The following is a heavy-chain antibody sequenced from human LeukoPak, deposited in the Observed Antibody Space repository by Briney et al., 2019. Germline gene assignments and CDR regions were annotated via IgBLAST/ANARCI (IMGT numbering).Heavy chain of an antibody. J-gene: IGHJ4*02. D-gene: IGHD3-10*01. Sequence: GGSLRLSCAASTFTFSTYWMTWVRQAPGKGLEWVANIEQDGSEKYYVDSVKGRFTISRDNAKNSLYLQMNSLKAEDTAVYYCARWYYGSGSWVLDYWGQGTLVTVSS. CDR2: IEQDGSEK. V-gene: IGHV3-7*05. CDR1: TFTFSTYW. CDR3: ARWYYGSGSWVLDY.